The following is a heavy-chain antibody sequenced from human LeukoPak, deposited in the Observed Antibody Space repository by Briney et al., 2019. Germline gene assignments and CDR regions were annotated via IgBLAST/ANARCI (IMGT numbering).Heavy chain of an antibody. Sequence: GRSLRLSCAASGFTFSAYYMSWIGQAPGQGLEWVSYISSSGSTIYYADAVKGRFTISRDNAKDSLYLQMNSLRAEDTAVYYCARQRGSGWYDYWGQGTLVSVCS. CDR3: ARQRGSGWYDY. CDR2: ISSSGSTI. J-gene: IGHJ4*02. D-gene: IGHD6-19*01. CDR1: GFTFSAYY. V-gene: IGHV3-11*01.